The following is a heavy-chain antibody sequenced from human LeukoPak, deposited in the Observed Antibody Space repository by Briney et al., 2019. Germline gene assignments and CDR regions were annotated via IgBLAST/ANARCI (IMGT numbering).Heavy chain of an antibody. Sequence: PGGSLRLSCAASGFTFSSYEMNWVRQAPGKGLEWVSYISSSGSTIYYADSVKGRFTISRDNAKNSLYLQMNSLRAEDTAVYYCARTTVTTGGAFDIWGQGTMVTVSS. CDR1: GFTFSSYE. CDR3: ARTTVTTGGAFDI. D-gene: IGHD4-17*01. V-gene: IGHV3-48*03. J-gene: IGHJ3*02. CDR2: ISSSGSTI.